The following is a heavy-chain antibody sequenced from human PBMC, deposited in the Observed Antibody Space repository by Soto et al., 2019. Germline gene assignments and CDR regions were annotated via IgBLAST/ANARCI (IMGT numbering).Heavy chain of an antibody. J-gene: IGHJ4*02. CDR2: ISVYNGNT. D-gene: IGHD4-4*01. Sequence: QVQLVQSGAEVKKPGASVKVSCKASGYTFTSYSISWVRQAPGQGREWMGWISVYNGNTKYAQDFQGRVTMTTDTSTNTAYMELRSLRSDDTAVYYCARDGVAVTTGISGYWGQGTLVTVSS. CDR1: GYTFTSYS. CDR3: ARDGVAVTTGISGY. V-gene: IGHV1-18*01.